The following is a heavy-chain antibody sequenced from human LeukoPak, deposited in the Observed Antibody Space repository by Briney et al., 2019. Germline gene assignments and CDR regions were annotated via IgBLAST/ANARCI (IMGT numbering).Heavy chain of an antibody. J-gene: IGHJ6*03. Sequence: ASVKVSCKASGGTFSSYAISWVRQAPGQGLEWMGGIIPIFGTANYAQKFQGRVTITADESTSTAYMELSSLRSEGTAVYYCASPPCSGGSCYSPYYYYMDVWGKGTTVTVSS. V-gene: IGHV1-69*13. D-gene: IGHD2-15*01. CDR2: IIPIFGTA. CDR1: GGTFSSYA. CDR3: ASPPCSGGSCYSPYYYYMDV.